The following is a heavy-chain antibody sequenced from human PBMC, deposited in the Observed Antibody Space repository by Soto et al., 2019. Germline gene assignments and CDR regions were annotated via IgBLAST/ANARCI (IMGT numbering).Heavy chain of an antibody. Sequence: ASETLSLTCTVSGGSISSYYWSWIRQPPGKGLEWIGYIYYSGSTNYNPSLKSRVTISVDTSKNQFSLKLSSVTAADTAVYYCARERSSSSPERVVALDIWGQGTMVTVSS. CDR2: IYYSGST. D-gene: IGHD6-6*01. CDR1: GGSISSYY. V-gene: IGHV4-59*01. CDR3: ARERSSSSPERVVALDI. J-gene: IGHJ3*02.